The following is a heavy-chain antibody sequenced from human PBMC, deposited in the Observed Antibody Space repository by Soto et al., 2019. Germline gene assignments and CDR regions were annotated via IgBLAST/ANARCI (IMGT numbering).Heavy chain of an antibody. D-gene: IGHD3-10*01. J-gene: IGHJ4*01. V-gene: IGHV1-69*04. CDR2: VNPVVSMS. CDR3: ATSYGSGYRAFDY. CDR1: GDTFNFYS. Sequence: QVQLVQSGAEVKRPGSSVKVSCKASGDTFNFYSINWVRPAPGLGLEWMGRVNPVVSMSNYAQRFQGRVTMTADKSTSTAYMEISGLRSEDTAIYYCATSYGSGYRAFDYWGKGALVTVSS.